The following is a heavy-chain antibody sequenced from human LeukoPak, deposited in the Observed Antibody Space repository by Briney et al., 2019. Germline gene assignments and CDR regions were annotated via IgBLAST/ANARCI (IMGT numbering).Heavy chain of an antibody. D-gene: IGHD6-19*01. J-gene: IGHJ4*02. CDR2: IRSKDYGGTT. V-gene: IGHV3-49*04. CDR1: GFTIGDYA. CDR3: TRSGATVSGWPFPYDY. Sequence: PGRSLRLSCTASGFTIGDYAMSWVRQAPGKGLEGVGFIRSKDYGGTTEYAASVKSRFTTSRDDSTSIAYLQMNSLKTEDTAVYYCTRSGATVSGWPFPYDYWGQGTLVTVSS.